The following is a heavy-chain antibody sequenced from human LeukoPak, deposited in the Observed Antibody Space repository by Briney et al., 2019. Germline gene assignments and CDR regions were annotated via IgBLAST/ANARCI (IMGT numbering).Heavy chain of an antibody. J-gene: IGHJ1*01. D-gene: IGHD6-13*01. Sequence: GGSLRLSCAASGFTYSTYWMNWVRQAPGKGLEWVSSISSSSSYIYYADSVKGRFTISRDNAKNSLYLQMNSLRAEDTAVYYCARAVAAAGIGHWGQGTLVTVSS. CDR1: GFTYSTYW. CDR2: ISSSSSYI. CDR3: ARAVAAAGIGH. V-gene: IGHV3-21*01.